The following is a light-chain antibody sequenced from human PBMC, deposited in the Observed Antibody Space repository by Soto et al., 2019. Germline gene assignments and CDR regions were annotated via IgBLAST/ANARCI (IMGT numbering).Light chain of an antibody. CDR3: QQSYSTPRT. J-gene: IGKJ4*01. CDR2: AAS. Sequence: DLQMTQSPSSLSASVGDRVTITCRASQSISSYLNWYQQKPGKAPKLLIYAASSLQSGVPSRFSGSGSGTDFTLTISSLQPEDFAPYYCQQSYSTPRTFGGGTKVEIK. CDR1: QSISSY. V-gene: IGKV1-39*01.